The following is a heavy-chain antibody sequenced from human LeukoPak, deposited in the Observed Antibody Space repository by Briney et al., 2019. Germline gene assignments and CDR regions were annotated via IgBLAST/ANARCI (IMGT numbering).Heavy chain of an antibody. V-gene: IGHV1-2*02. CDR2: INPHSGDT. Sequence: GASVKVSCKASGYTFSAYYMNWVRQAPGQGLEWMGWINPHSGDTNYAQKFQGRVTMTRDTSISTAYMELSRLRSDDTAVYYCARQISGSKSTSFSFWFDPWGQGTLVTVSS. CDR3: ARQISGSKSTSFSFWFDP. J-gene: IGHJ5*02. CDR1: GYTFSAYY. D-gene: IGHD2/OR15-2a*01.